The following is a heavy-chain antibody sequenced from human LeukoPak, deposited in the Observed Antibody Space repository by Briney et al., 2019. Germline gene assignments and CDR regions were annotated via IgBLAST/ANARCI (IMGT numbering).Heavy chain of an antibody. J-gene: IGHJ4*02. D-gene: IGHD6-19*01. Sequence: ASVKVSCKASVFSFIGYSIHWVRDTPGQGLEWMGWINPNTGGTNYAQKFQGRDTMPRDTPISTAYMELRSLRSDDTAVYHCAREYVADISPIFDYCGQGSLVTVSS. V-gene: IGHV1-2*02. CDR1: VFSFIGYS. CDR2: INPNTGGT. CDR3: AREYVADISPIFDY.